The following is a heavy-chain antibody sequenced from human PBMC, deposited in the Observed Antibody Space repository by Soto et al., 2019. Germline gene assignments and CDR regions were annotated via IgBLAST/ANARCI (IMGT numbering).Heavy chain of an antibody. D-gene: IGHD3-3*01. CDR1: GGTFSNYG. Sequence: QVKLVQSGTEVKRPGSSVKVSCKASGGTFSNYGLSWVRQAPGHGLQWMGGIIPLFGTLHNAREFLDSVTIAADQSTGTASMDLRSLTYAGTAVYFCATTPFNMASDGSYYFDPWGQGIVVTVYS. CDR3: ATTPFNMASDGSYYFDP. CDR2: IIPLFGTL. V-gene: IGHV1-69*01. J-gene: IGHJ5*02.